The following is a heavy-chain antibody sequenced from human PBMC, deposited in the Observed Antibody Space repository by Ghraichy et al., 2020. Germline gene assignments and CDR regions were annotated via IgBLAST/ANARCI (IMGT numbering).Heavy chain of an antibody. CDR2: ISGSGGST. J-gene: IGHJ4*02. CDR1: GFTFSSYA. V-gene: IGHV3-23*01. Sequence: GGSLRLSCAASGFTFSSYAMSWVRQAPGKGLEWVSVISGSGGSTHYADSVKGRFTISRDNSKNTLYLQMNSLRAEDTAVFYCAKAHTYYDILTGDFDYWGQGTLVTVSS. CDR3: AKAHTYYDILTGDFDY. D-gene: IGHD3-9*01.